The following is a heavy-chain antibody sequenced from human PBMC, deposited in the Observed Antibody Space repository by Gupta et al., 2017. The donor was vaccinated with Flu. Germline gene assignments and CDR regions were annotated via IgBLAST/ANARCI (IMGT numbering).Heavy chain of an antibody. V-gene: IGHV3-7*01. CDR2: IKQDGSEK. CDR3: ARDEGQTKYNYGSFDY. Sequence: EVQLVESGGGLVQPGGSLRLSCAASAFTFSSIWMSWFRQAPGKGLEWVANIKQDGSEKYYVDSVKGRFTISRDNAKNSLYLQMNSLRAEDTAVYYCARDEGQTKYNYGSFDYWGQGTLVTGSS. D-gene: IGHD5-18*01. J-gene: IGHJ4*02. CDR1: AFTFSSIW.